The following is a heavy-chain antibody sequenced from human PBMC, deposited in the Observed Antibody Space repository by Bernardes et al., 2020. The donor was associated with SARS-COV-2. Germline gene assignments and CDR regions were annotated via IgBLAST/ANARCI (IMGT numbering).Heavy chain of an antibody. CDR2: ISSSSSTI. CDR3: ARDPRFNYYDSSRDYYYYGMDV. CDR1: GFTFSSYS. D-gene: IGHD3-22*01. J-gene: IGHJ6*02. Sequence: GGSLRLSCAASGFTFSSYSMNWVRQAPGKGLEWVSYISSSSSTIYYADSVKGRFTISRDNAKNSLYLQMNSLRAEDTAVYYCARDPRFNYYDSSRDYYYYGMDVWGQGTTVTVSS. V-gene: IGHV3-48*01.